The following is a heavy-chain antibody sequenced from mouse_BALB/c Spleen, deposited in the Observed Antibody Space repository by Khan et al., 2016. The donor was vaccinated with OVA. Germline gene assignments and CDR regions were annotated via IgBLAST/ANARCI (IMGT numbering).Heavy chain of an antibody. CDR3: ARDGSRYSYAMDY. D-gene: IGHD2-3*01. Sequence: EVQLQESGPGLVKPSQSLSLTCTVTGYSITSDYAWNWIRQFPGNKLEWMGYISSSGSTNYNPALKSQISITRDTSKNQFFQQLNSVTTEDTATYYCARDGSRYSYAMDYWGQGTSVTVSS. CDR1: GYSITSDYA. V-gene: IGHV3-2*02. CDR2: ISSSGST. J-gene: IGHJ4*01.